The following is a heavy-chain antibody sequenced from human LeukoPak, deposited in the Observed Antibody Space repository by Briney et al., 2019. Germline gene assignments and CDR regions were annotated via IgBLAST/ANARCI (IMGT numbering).Heavy chain of an antibody. Sequence: PSDTLSLTSTVSGGSISSYSWSWIRQPPGQGLEWFRRIYTSGSTNYNPSLKSRVTMSVDTSKNQFSLKLSSVTAADTAVYYCARAHCSSTSCYNWFDPWGQGTLVTVSS. CDR2: IYTSGST. CDR3: ARAHCSSTSCYNWFDP. V-gene: IGHV4-4*07. D-gene: IGHD2-2*01. J-gene: IGHJ5*02. CDR1: GGSISSYS.